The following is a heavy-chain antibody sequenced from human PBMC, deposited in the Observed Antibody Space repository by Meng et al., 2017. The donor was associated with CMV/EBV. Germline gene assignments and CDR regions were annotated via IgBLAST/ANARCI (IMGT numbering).Heavy chain of an antibody. CDR2: ISWKGGSV. CDR3: AKDKGVTWFGELNAFDI. D-gene: IGHD3-10*01. J-gene: IGHJ3*02. Sequence: SLKISCAASGFTFDDYAMHWVRQAPGKGLEWVSGISWKGGSVGYADSVKGRFTVSRDNAKNSLYLQMNSLRAEDMALYYCAKDKGVTWFGELNAFDIWGQGTMVTVSS. V-gene: IGHV3-9*03. CDR1: GFTFDDYA.